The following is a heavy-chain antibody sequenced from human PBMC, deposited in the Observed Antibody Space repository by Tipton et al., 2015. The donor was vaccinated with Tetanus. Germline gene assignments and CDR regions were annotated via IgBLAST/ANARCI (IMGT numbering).Heavy chain of an antibody. Sequence: SLRLSCAASGFAFSSYSMNWVRQAPGKGLEWVSSISSSSSYIYYADSVKGRFTISRDNAKNSLYLQMNSLRAEDTAVYYCARGVRGLGELSYYWGQGTLVTVSS. CDR2: ISSSSSYI. CDR1: GFAFSSYS. J-gene: IGHJ4*02. CDR3: ARGVRGLGELSYY. D-gene: IGHD3-16*02. V-gene: IGHV3-21*01.